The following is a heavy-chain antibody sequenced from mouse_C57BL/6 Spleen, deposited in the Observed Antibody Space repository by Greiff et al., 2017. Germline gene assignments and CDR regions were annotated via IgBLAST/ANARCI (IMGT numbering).Heavy chain of an antibody. J-gene: IGHJ4*01. D-gene: IGHD1-1*01. CDR3: ARQRDYYGSRGAMDY. CDR2: IWSDGST. V-gene: IGHV2-6-1*01. CDR1: GFSLTSYG. Sequence: VKLVESGPGLVAPSQSLSITCTVSGFSLTSYGVHWVRQPPGKGLEWLVVIWSDGSTTYNSALKSRLSISKDTSKSQFFLKMNSLQTDDTAMYYCARQRDYYGSRGAMDYWGQGTSVTVSS.